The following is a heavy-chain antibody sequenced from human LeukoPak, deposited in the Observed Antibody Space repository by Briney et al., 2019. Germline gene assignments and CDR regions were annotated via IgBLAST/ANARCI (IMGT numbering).Heavy chain of an antibody. V-gene: IGHV3-21*01. D-gene: IGHD6-19*01. CDR1: GFTFSSYS. Sequence: GGSLRLSCAASGFTFSSYSMNWVRQAPGKGLEWVSSISSSSSYIYYADSVKGRFTISRENAKNSLYLQMNSLRAEDTAVYYCARVLGMENSSGWPYYFDYWGQETLVTVSS. J-gene: IGHJ4*02. CDR2: ISSSSSYI. CDR3: ARVLGMENSSGWPYYFDY.